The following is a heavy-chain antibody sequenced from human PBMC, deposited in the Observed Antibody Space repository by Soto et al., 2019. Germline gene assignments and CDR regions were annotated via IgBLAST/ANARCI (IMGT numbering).Heavy chain of an antibody. V-gene: IGHV4-31*03. D-gene: IGHD1-1*01. CDR2: IYYSGST. CDR1: GGSVNSGGYH. Sequence: SENLSLTCTVSGGSVNSGGYHWSWIRQHPGKGLEWIGDIYYSGSTYYNPSLKSRVTISIDTSTNHFSLHLSALTAADTAVYYCARVPIPHWNSYGTDVWGQGTSLTGS. J-gene: IGHJ6*02. CDR3: ARVPIPHWNSYGTDV.